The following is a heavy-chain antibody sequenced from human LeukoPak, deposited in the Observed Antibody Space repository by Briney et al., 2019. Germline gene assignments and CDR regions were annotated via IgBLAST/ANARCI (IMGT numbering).Heavy chain of an antibody. D-gene: IGHD2-2*01. Sequence: GGSLRLSCKASGFTFSSYEMNWVRQAPGKGLEWLSYISSNSNSIYYARSVKGRFTISRDNAENSLYLQMNSLRAEDTAVYYCARDTYQPGLIDCWGQGTLVTVSS. CDR2: ISSNSNSI. CDR3: ARDTYQPGLIDC. V-gene: IGHV3-48*03. J-gene: IGHJ4*02. CDR1: GFTFSSYE.